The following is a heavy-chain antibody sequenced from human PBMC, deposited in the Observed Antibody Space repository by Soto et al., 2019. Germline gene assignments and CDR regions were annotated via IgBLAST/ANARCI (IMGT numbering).Heavy chain of an antibody. D-gene: IGHD2-15*01. CDR3: ASMRVEFGSCYSAFDY. CDR2: VYYSGST. Sequence: AGTLSLTCTVSGGSSSSSSYYWGWIRQPPGKGLEGIGSVYYSGSTYYNPSRKRRVTISVDTSKNQFSLKLSPVTAAITAVYYCASMRVEFGSCYSAFDYWGQGTLVPVSS. J-gene: IGHJ4*02. CDR1: GGSSSSSSYY. V-gene: IGHV4-39*01.